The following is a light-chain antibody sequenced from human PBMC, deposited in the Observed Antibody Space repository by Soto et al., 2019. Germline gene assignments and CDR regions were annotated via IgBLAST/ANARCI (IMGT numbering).Light chain of an antibody. Sequence: QSVLTQPPSASGSPGQSVTISCTGTKNDIGVYDFVSWYQHHPGKAPRLIIYEVVQRPSGVPDRFSGSKSGNTASLTVSGLQAADEADYYCCSYAGSYTYVFATGTKVTVL. V-gene: IGLV2-8*01. CDR2: EVV. CDR1: KNDIGVYDF. J-gene: IGLJ1*01. CDR3: CSYAGSYTYV.